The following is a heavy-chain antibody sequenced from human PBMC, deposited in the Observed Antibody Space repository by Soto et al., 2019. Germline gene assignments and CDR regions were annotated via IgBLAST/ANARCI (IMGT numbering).Heavy chain of an antibody. J-gene: IGHJ4*02. CDR1: GFTFSSYW. Sequence: GGSLRLSCVASGFTFSSYWMSWVRQAPGKGLEWVANIKQDGSEKYYVDSVKGRFTLSRDNAKNSLYLQMNSLRAEDTAVDYCASPGPSSGYLYRGQRTPVTVSS. V-gene: IGHV3-7*01. CDR3: ASPGPSSGYLY. D-gene: IGHD3-22*01. CDR2: IKQDGSEK.